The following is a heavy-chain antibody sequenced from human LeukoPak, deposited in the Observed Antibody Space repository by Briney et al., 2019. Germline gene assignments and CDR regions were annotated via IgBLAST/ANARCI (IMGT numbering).Heavy chain of an antibody. CDR2: ISSSSNTV. CDR3: ARRAMGATSFDY. J-gene: IGHJ4*02. D-gene: IGHD1-26*01. CDR1: GFTFSDYY. Sequence: GSLRLSCAASGFTFSDYYMTWVRQAPGKGLEWVSYISSSSNTVYYADSVKGRLTVSRDNANNSLSVQMTNLRAEDTAVYYCARRAMGATSFDYWGQGTLVTVSS. V-gene: IGHV3-11*04.